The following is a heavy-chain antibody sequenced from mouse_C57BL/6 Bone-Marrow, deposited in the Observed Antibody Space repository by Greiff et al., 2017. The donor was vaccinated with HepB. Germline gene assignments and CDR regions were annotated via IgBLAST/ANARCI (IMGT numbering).Heavy chain of an antibody. Sequence: QVQLQQPGAELVRPGTSVKLSCKASGYTFTSYWMHWVKQRPGQGLEWIGVIDPSDSYTNYNQKFKGKSTLTVDKSSSTAYMQLSSLTSEDSAVYYCARSFHSTREAMDYWGQGTSVTVSS. CDR2: IDPSDSYT. CDR3: ARSFHSTREAMDY. D-gene: IGHD3-3*01. V-gene: IGHV1-59*01. J-gene: IGHJ4*01. CDR1: GYTFTSYW.